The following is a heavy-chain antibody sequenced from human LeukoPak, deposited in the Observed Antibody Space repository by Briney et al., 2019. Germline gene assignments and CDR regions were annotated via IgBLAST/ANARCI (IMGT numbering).Heavy chain of an antibody. CDR2: ISSSNSYI. D-gene: IGHD2-15*01. J-gene: IGHJ6*02. Sequence: GGSLTLSCAVSGFTISSYSMNWFRQAPGKGLEWVSSISSSNSYIYYADSVKGRFTISRDNAKNSLYLQMNSLRAEDTAVYYCATGLGIVVVVAATPGAVDVWGQGTTVTVSS. CDR3: ATGLGIVVVVAATPGAVDV. V-gene: IGHV3-21*01. CDR1: GFTISSYS.